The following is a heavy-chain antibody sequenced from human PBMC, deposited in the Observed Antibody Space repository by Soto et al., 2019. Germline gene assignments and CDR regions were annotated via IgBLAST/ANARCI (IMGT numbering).Heavy chain of an antibody. CDR1: GYTFTSYG. CDR3: VRVGEGSSGWPFDY. V-gene: IGHV1-18*01. J-gene: IGHJ4*02. CDR2: ISAYNGNT. D-gene: IGHD6-19*01. Sequence: VKVSCKASGYTFTSYGISWVRPAPGQGLEWMGWISAYNGNTNYAQKLQGRVTMTTDTSTSTAYMELRSLRSDDTAVYYCVRVGEGSSGWPFDYWGQGTLVTVSS.